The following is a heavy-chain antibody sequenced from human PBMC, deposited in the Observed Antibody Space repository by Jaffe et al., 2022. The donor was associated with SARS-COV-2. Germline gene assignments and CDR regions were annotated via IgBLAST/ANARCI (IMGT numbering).Heavy chain of an antibody. J-gene: IGHJ4*02. Sequence: QVQLVESGGGVVQPGRSLRLSCAASGFTFSSYAMHWVRQAPGKGLEWVAVISYDGSNKYYADSVKGRFTISRDNSKNTLYLQMNSLRAEDTAVYYCAREGRGYFDWEGGDFFDYWGQGTLVTVSS. CDR1: GFTFSSYA. CDR3: AREGRGYFDWEGGDFFDY. D-gene: IGHD3-9*01. V-gene: IGHV3-30*04. CDR2: ISYDGSNK.